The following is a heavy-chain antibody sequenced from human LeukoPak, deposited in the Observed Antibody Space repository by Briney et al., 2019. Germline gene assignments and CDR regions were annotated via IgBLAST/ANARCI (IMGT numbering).Heavy chain of an antibody. J-gene: IGHJ6*03. Sequence: SETLSLTCAVSGGSISSNSYYWGWIRQPPGKGLEWIGSIYYSGSTYYNPSLKSRVTISVDTSKNQFSLKLSSVTAADTAVYYCAKLGYGSGSYYGGPYYYYYMDVWGKGTTVTVSS. CDR1: GGSISSNSYY. CDR2: IYYSGST. D-gene: IGHD3-10*01. V-gene: IGHV4-39*07. CDR3: AKLGYGSGSYYGGPYYYYYMDV.